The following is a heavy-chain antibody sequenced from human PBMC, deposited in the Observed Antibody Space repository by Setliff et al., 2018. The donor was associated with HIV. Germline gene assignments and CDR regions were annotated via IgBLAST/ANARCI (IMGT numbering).Heavy chain of an antibody. Sequence: ASVKVSCKASGYTFTSYGISWVRQAPGQGLEWMGWISAYNGNTNYAQKLQGRVTMTTDTSTSTAYMELSNLKSADTAVYYCTRGLTALTASSDYWGQGSLVTVSS. CDR3: TRGLTALTASSDY. CDR1: GYTFTSYG. V-gene: IGHV1-18*01. J-gene: IGHJ4*02. D-gene: IGHD2-21*02. CDR2: ISAYNGNT.